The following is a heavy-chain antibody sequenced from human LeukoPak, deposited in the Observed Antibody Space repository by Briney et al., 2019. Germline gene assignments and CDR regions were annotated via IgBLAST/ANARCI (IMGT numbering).Heavy chain of an antibody. J-gene: IGHJ3*02. Sequence: GGSLRLSCAASGFTFSLYAMNWVRQAPGKGLEWVSYIDSGSDDIHYADSVKGRFTISRDNAKNSLYLQMNSLRAEDTAVYYCAIIVVVPAATPGGAFDIWGQGTMVTVSS. CDR3: AIIVVVPAATPGGAFDI. D-gene: IGHD2-2*01. V-gene: IGHV3-21*05. CDR1: GFTFSLYA. CDR2: IDSGSDDI.